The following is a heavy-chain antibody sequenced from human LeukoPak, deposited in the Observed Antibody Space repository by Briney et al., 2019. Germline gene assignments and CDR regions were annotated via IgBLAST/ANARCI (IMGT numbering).Heavy chain of an antibody. V-gene: IGHV3-21*01. CDR2: ISSSSSYI. D-gene: IGHD6-13*01. J-gene: IGHJ4*02. CDR3: ARLAAAGTDFDY. Sequence: PGGSLRLSCAASGFTFSSYTMSWVRQAAGKGLEWVSSISSSSSYIYYADSVKGRFTVSRDNAKTSLYLQVNSLRADDSALYYCARLAAAGTDFDYWGLGTQVAVSS. CDR1: GFTFSSYT.